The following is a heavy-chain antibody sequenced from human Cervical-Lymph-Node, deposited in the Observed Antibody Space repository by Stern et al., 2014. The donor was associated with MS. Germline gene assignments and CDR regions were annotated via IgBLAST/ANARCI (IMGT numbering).Heavy chain of an antibody. CDR3: ASAVTGLNYYFHALDV. Sequence: QVQLGQSGAEVKKPGASVKVSCKVSGYTLNDLSLHWVRQAPGEGLERMGGSSPEDGETIFAQGLQGRVTVTEDTSTDTAYMELSSLRSEDTAVYYCASAVTGLNYYFHALDVWGQGTTVTVSS. CDR2: SSPEDGET. D-gene: IGHD6-19*01. J-gene: IGHJ6*02. V-gene: IGHV1-24*01. CDR1: GYTLNDLS.